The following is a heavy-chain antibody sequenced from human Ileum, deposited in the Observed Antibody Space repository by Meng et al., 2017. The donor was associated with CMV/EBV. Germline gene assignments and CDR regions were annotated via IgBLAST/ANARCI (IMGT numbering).Heavy chain of an antibody. V-gene: IGHV3-30-3*01. CDR2: VSYDGSKK. D-gene: IGHD2-2*01. CDR3: ARDFGFCSSISCFLNGMDV. J-gene: IGHJ6*02. Sequence: GESLKISCVASGFIFGSYAMHWVRQAPGKGLEWVAVVSYDGSKKYYADSVKGRFTISRDNSQNTLYLQMNGLRAEDTAVYYCARDFGFCSSISCFLNGMDVWGQGTTVTVSS. CDR1: GFIFGSYA.